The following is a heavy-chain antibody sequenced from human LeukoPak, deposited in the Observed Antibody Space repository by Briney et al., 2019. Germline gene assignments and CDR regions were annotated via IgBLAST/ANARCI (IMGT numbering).Heavy chain of an antibody. J-gene: IGHJ4*02. CDR1: GGSISSGGYS. CDR3: ARHDGRGGATMGALDY. V-gene: IGHV4-30-2*01. Sequence: SETLSLTCAVSGGSISSGGYSWSWIRQPPGKGLEWIGYIYHSGSTYYNPSLKSRVTISVDRSKNQFSLNLSSVTAADTAVYYCARHDGRGGATMGALDYWGQGSLVTVSS. CDR2: IYHSGST. D-gene: IGHD4/OR15-4a*01.